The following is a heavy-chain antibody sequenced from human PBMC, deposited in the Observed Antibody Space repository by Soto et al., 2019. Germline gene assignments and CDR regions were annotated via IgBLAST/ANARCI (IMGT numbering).Heavy chain of an antibody. CDR2: INGGGSSA. D-gene: IGHD5-12*01. CDR3: TRRGGYSGYDPFDY. CDR1: GFSFSIFW. V-gene: IGHV3-74*01. J-gene: IGHJ4*02. Sequence: EVQLVESGGDLVQPGGSLRLSCAASGFSFSIFWMHWVRQAPGKGLVWVSSINGGGSSADYADSVKGRFTFSRDNAKNKVYLQMNSLRAEDTAVYYCTRRGGYSGYDPFDYWGQGTLVTVSS.